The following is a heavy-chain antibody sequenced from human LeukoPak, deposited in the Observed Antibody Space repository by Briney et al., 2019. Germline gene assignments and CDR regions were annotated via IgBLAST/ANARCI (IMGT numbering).Heavy chain of an antibody. CDR3: AKDTAMADLYYYYGMDV. V-gene: IGHV3-30*18. CDR1: GFTFSSYG. CDR2: ISYDGSNK. J-gene: IGHJ6*02. Sequence: QSGMSLRLSCAASGFTFSSYGMHWVRQAPGKGLEWVAVISYDGSNKYYADSVKGRFTISRDNSKNTLYLQMNSLRAEDTAVYYCAKDTAMADLYYYYGMDVWGQGTTVTVSS. D-gene: IGHD5-18*01.